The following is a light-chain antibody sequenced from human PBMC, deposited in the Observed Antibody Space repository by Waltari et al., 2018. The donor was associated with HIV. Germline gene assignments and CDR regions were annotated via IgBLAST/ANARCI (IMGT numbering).Light chain of an antibody. CDR1: SGHRSNA. CDR2: VNGDGSH. V-gene: IGLV4-69*02. J-gene: IGLJ3*02. Sequence: QVVLTQSPFASASLGASVKLTCTLSSGHRSNAIAWHQQQSEKGPRYLMKVNGDGSHIKGDGIPDRFSGSSSGAERYLTISSLQFEDEADYYCQTWGTGIQVFGGGTKLTVL. CDR3: QTWGTGIQV.